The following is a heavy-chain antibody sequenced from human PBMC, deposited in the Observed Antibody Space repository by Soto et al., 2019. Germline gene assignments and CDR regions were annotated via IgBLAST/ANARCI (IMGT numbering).Heavy chain of an antibody. CDR2: IRPPPGNR. CDR1: GYSFTSYG. V-gene: IGHV1-18*01. D-gene: IGHD5-12*01. Sequence: QVQLVQSGAEVKKPGASVKVSCKASGYSFTSYGISWVRQAPGQGLEWMGWIRPPPGNRKYAQKFQGRVTMTTDTSTSTAYMELRSLRSDDTAVYYCARDLGGFPDYWGQGTLVTVSS. J-gene: IGHJ4*02. CDR3: ARDLGGFPDY.